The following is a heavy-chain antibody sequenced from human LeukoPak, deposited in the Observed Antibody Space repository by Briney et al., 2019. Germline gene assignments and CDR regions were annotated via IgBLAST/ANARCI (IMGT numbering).Heavy chain of an antibody. CDR1: GGTFSSYA. Sequence: SVKVSCKASGGTFSSYAISWVRQAPGQGLEWMGGIIPIFGTANYAQKCQGRDKITADESTSTVYVELSSLRSEDTAVYYCATEGIENRSYDFWSGYSDNWFDPWGQGTLVTVSS. CDR2: IIPIFGTA. D-gene: IGHD3-3*01. CDR3: ATEGIENRSYDFWSGYSDNWFDP. V-gene: IGHV1-69*01. J-gene: IGHJ5*02.